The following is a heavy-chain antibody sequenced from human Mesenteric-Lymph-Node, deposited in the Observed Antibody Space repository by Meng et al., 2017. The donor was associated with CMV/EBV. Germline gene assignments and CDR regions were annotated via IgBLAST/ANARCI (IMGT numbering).Heavy chain of an antibody. Sequence: SCKASGYTFTSYYMHWVRQAPGQELEWMGTINPSGGSTSYAQKFQGRVTMTRDTSTSTVYMELSSLRSEDTAVYYCARGGGTGILDYWGQGTLVTVSS. CDR3: ARGGGTGILDY. CDR1: GYTFTSYY. J-gene: IGHJ4*02. V-gene: IGHV1-46*01. CDR2: INPSGGST. D-gene: IGHD3-10*01.